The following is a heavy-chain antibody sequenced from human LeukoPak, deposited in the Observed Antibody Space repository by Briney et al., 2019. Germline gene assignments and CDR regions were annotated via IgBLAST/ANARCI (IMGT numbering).Heavy chain of an antibody. CDR1: GGAISTFY. D-gene: IGHD6-19*01. V-gene: IGHV4-39*07. CDR2: IYYRGST. J-gene: IGHJ5*02. CDR3: ARDSRSGWGNWFDP. Sequence: SETPSLTCSVSGGAISTFYWGWIRQPPGKGLEWIGSIYYRGSTYYNPSLKSRVAISVDTSKNQFSLKLSSVTAADTAVYYCARDSRSGWGNWFDPWGQGTLVTVSS.